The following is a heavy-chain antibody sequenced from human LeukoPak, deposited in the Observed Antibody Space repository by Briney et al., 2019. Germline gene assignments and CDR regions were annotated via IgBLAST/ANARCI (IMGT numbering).Heavy chain of an antibody. CDR2: IYFSGST. J-gene: IGHJ4*02. D-gene: IGHD2-21*01. Sequence: SETLSLTCTVSGGSIRSSSYYWAWIRQPPGKGLEWIGSIYFSGSTHYNPSLRSRVTISVDTSKNQFSLKLSSVTAADTAVHYCARNISVVDSYSFDCWGQGTLVTVSS. V-gene: IGHV4-39*01. CDR1: GGSIRSSSYY. CDR3: ARNISVVDSYSFDC.